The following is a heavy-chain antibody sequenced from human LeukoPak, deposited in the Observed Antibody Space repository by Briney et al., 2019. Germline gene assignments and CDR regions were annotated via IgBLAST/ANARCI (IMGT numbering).Heavy chain of an antibody. CDR3: AKDGGLWVSAHWGDS. J-gene: IGHJ4*02. V-gene: IGHV3-23*01. Sequence: QPGGSLRLSCAASGFTFSSYTMCWVRQAPGKGLEWVSTITTSDGNTYYADSVKGRFTVSRDNSKNTLFLQMNSLRAEDTAVYYCAKDGGLWVSAHWGDSWGRGTLVTVSS. D-gene: IGHD7-27*01. CDR2: ITTSDGNT. CDR1: GFTFSSYT.